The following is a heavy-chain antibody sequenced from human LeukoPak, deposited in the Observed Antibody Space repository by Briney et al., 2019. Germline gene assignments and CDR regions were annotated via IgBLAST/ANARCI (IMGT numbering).Heavy chain of an antibody. CDR3: ARTYSSGWSFTYYYYYYYMDV. V-gene: IGHV1-8*02. J-gene: IGHJ6*03. CDR1: GYTFTSYD. CDR2: MNPNSGNT. D-gene: IGHD6-19*01. Sequence: GASVKVSCKASGYTFTSYDINWVRQATGQGLEWMGWMNPNSGNTGYAQKFQGRVTVTRNTSISTAYMELSSLRSEDTAVYYCARTYSSGWSFTYYYYYYYMDVWGKGTTVTVSS.